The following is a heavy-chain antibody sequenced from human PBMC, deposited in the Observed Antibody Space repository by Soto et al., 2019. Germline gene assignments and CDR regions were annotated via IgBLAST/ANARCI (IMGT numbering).Heavy chain of an antibody. CDR2: ISYDGSNK. Sequence: QVQLVESGGGVVQPGRSLRLSCAASGFTFSSYAMHWVRQAPGKGLEWVAVISYDGSNKYYADSVKGRFTISRDNSKNTLYLQMNSLRAEDTAVYYCARDILPADPQWLANYYYYYGMDVWGQGTTVTVSS. J-gene: IGHJ6*02. CDR1: GFTFSSYA. D-gene: IGHD3-22*01. CDR3: ARDILPADPQWLANYYYYYGMDV. V-gene: IGHV3-30-3*01.